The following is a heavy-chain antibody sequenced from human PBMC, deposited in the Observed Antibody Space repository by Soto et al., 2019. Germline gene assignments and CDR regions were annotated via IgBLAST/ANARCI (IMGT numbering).Heavy chain of an antibody. V-gene: IGHV3-30-3*01. CDR2: ISYDGSNK. J-gene: IGHJ6*02. CDR1: GFTFSSYA. Sequence: GESLKISCAASGFTFSSYAMHWVRQAPGKGLEWVAVISYDGSNKYYADSVKGRFTISRDNSKNTLYLQMNSLRAEDTAVYYCARDNEACDTASCSRYYGMDVWGQGTTVTVSS. D-gene: IGHD5-18*01. CDR3: ARDNEACDTASCSRYYGMDV.